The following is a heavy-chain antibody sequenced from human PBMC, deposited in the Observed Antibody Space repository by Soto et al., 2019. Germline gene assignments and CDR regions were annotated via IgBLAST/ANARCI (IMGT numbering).Heavy chain of an antibody. Sequence: SETLSLTCTVSGGSISSYYWSWIRQPPGKGLEWIGYIYYSGSTNYNPSLKSRVTISVDTSKTQFSLKLSSVTAADTAVYYCARHHAAWGSDAFDIWGQGTMVTVSS. J-gene: IGHJ3*02. CDR3: ARHHAAWGSDAFDI. V-gene: IGHV4-59*08. D-gene: IGHD7-27*01. CDR2: IYYSGST. CDR1: GGSISSYY.